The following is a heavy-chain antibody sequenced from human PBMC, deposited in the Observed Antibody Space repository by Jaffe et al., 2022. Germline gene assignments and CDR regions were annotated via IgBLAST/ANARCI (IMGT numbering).Heavy chain of an antibody. CDR2: IDSRGTNT. CDR1: EFTFSGYW. V-gene: IGHV3-74*01. J-gene: IGHJ4*02. Sequence: EVQLVESGGGLVPPGGSLSLSCEASEFTFSGYWMHWVRQAPGKGLVWVSLIDSRGTNTNYADSVKGRFTISRDNAKNTLSLQMNSLRVDDTAVYYCVRGNVQGASAFDLWGQGTVVTVSS. D-gene: IGHD3-10*01. CDR3: VRGNVQGASAFDL.